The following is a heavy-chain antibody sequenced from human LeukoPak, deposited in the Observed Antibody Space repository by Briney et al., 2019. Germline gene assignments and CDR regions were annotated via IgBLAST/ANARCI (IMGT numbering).Heavy chain of an antibody. CDR2: ISYDGSNK. V-gene: IGHV3-30-3*01. CDR3: ARDGKGSLYYYGMDV. J-gene: IGHJ6*02. Sequence: PGRSLRLSCAASGFTFSSYAMHWVRQAPGKGLEWVAVISYDGSNKYYADSVKGRFTISRDNSKNTLYLQMNSLRAEDTAVYYCARDGKGSLYYYGMDVWGQGTTVTVSS. CDR1: GFTFSSYA. D-gene: IGHD6-13*01.